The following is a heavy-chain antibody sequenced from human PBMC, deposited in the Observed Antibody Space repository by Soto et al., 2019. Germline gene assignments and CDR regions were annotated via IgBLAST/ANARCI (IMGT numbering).Heavy chain of an antibody. Sequence: QITLKESGPTLVKPTQTLTLTCTFSGFSLSTSGVGVGWIRQPPGKALEWLALIYWDDDKRYSPSLKSRLTITKDTSKNQEVLTMTNMDPVDTATYYCAHSGHYDFWSGLRTVPRNWFDPWGQGTLVTVSS. V-gene: IGHV2-5*02. D-gene: IGHD3-3*01. J-gene: IGHJ5*02. CDR3: AHSGHYDFWSGLRTVPRNWFDP. CDR2: IYWDDDK. CDR1: GFSLSTSGVG.